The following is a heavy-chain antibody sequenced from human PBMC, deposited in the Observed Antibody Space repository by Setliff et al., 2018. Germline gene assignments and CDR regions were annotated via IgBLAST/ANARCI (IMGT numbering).Heavy chain of an antibody. V-gene: IGHV3-30*01. Sequence: GGSLRLSCAASGFTFNNYAVHWVRQAPGKGLEWVAVISYDGSNKYYADSVKGRFTISRDNSKNTLYLQMNSLRPEDTAVYYCAGDKPLQHNYNFWSGYCPYWGQGTLVTVSS. D-gene: IGHD3-3*01. CDR2: ISYDGSNK. CDR1: GFTFNNYA. CDR3: AGDKPLQHNYNFWSGYCPY. J-gene: IGHJ4*02.